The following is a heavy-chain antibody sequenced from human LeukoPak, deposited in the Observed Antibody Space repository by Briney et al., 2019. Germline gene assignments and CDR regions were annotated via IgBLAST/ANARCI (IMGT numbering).Heavy chain of an antibody. CDR1: GFTVSNSG. CDR2: FSHDGSST. V-gene: IGHV3-30-3*01. D-gene: IGHD2-8*01. Sequence: GGSLRLSCAASGFTVSNSGIHWVRQAPGKGPEWVAVFSHDGSSTYYADSVKGRFTISRDNSKNTLHLQMNSLRADDTAVYYCTRPKWGLHYFDYWGQGALVTVSS. J-gene: IGHJ4*02. CDR3: TRPKWGLHYFDY.